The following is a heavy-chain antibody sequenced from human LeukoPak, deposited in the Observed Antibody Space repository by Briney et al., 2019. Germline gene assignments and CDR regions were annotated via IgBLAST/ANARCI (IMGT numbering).Heavy chain of an antibody. CDR3: ARGVEPLAANTLAY. Sequence: GGSLRLSCAASGFTVITNDMTWVRQAPGKGLEWVSVLYSDGNTKYADSVQGQFTISRDNSKNTLYLEMNSLSPDDTAVYYCARGVEPLAANTLAYWGQGTLVTVSS. CDR1: GFTVITND. CDR2: LYSDGNT. D-gene: IGHD1-14*01. V-gene: IGHV3-53*01. J-gene: IGHJ4*02.